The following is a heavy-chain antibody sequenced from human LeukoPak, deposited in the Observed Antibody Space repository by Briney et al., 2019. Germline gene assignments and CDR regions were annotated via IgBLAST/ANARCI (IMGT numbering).Heavy chain of an antibody. CDR1: GFTFSSYS. Sequence: PGGSLRLSCAASGFTFSSYSMNWVRQAPGKGLEWVSYISSSSSTIYYADSVKGRFTISRDNAKNSLYLQMISLRAEDTAVYYCAGFERGYAYDYWGQGTLVTVSS. CDR2: ISSSSSTI. CDR3: AGFERGYAYDY. D-gene: IGHD3-16*01. V-gene: IGHV3-48*01. J-gene: IGHJ4*02.